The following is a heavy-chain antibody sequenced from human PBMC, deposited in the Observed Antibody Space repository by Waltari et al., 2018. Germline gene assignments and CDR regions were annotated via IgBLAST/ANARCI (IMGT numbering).Heavy chain of an antibody. CDR1: GYPISSGSY. J-gene: IGHJ4*02. D-gene: IGHD2-15*01. CDR2: IYHSGST. CDR3: ARHGRVVVAVVDY. V-gene: IGHV4-38-2*01. Sequence: QVQLQESGPGLVKPSETLSLTCAVSGYPISSGSYCGWIRQPPGKGLEWIGSIYHSGSTYYNPSLKSRVTISVDTSKNQFSLKLSSVTAADTAVYYCARHGRVVVAVVDYWGQGTLVTVSS.